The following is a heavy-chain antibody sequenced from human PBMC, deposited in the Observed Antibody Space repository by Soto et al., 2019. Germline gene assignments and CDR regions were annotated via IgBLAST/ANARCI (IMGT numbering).Heavy chain of an antibody. CDR3: AREIGLNLFDP. Sequence: QVQLVESGGGLVKPGGSLRLSCAASGFTFSDHYMSWFRQAPGKGLEWVSYISSSGDSIYYADSVAGRFTVSRDNARNSLSLQMNSLRAEDTAMYYCAREIGLNLFDPWGQGTLVTVSS. CDR1: GFTFSDHY. CDR2: ISSSGDSI. V-gene: IGHV3-11*01. J-gene: IGHJ5*02.